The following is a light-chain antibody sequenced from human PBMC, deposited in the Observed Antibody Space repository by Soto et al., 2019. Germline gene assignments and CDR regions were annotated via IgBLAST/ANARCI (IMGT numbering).Light chain of an antibody. CDR1: SAYSNYK. Sequence: QSVLTQQPSASASLGASVTLTCTLSSAYSNYKVDWYQQRPGKGPRFVMRVGAGGIVGSKGDGIPDRFSVLGSGLNRYLTIKNIQEEDESDYHCGADHGSGSSFVWVFGGGTKLTVL. J-gene: IGLJ3*02. V-gene: IGLV9-49*01. CDR2: VGAGGIVG. CDR3: GADHGSGSSFVWV.